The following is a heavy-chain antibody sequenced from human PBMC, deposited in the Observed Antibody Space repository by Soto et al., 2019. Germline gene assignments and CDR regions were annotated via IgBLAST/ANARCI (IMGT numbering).Heavy chain of an antibody. V-gene: IGHV4-34*01. Sequence: SETLSLTCAVYGGSFSGYYWSWIRQPPGKGLEWIGEINHSGSTNYNPSLKSRVTISVDTSKNQFSLRLSSVTAADTAVYYCARTGWIRGGALYWGQGTLVTVSS. CDR1: GGSFSGYY. D-gene: IGHD3-10*01. J-gene: IGHJ4*02. CDR3: ARTGWIRGGALY. CDR2: INHSGST.